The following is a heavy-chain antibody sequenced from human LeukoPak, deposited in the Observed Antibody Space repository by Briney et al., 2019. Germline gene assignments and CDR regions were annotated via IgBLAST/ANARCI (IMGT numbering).Heavy chain of an antibody. CDR1: GYTFTSYG. J-gene: IGHJ5*02. Sequence: ASVKVSCKASGYTFTSYGISWVRQAPGQGLEWMGWISAYNGNTNYAQKLQGRVNMTTDTSTSTAYRELRSLRSDDTAVYYCARVSYDFWSGHLNWFDPWGQGTLVTVSS. CDR3: ARVSYDFWSGHLNWFDP. CDR2: ISAYNGNT. V-gene: IGHV1-18*01. D-gene: IGHD3-3*01.